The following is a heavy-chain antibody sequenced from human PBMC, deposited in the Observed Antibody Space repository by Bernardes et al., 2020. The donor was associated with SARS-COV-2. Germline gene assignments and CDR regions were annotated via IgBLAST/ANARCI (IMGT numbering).Heavy chain of an antibody. Sequence: SVKVSCKASGGTFSSYAISWVRQAPGQGLEWMGRIIPILGIANYAQKFQGRVTITADKSTSTAYMELSSLRSEDTAVYYCARGPREDSSPSDFDYWGQGTLVTVSS. D-gene: IGHD6-6*01. CDR3: ARGPREDSSPSDFDY. CDR1: GGTFSSYA. J-gene: IGHJ4*02. CDR2: IIPILGIA. V-gene: IGHV1-69*04.